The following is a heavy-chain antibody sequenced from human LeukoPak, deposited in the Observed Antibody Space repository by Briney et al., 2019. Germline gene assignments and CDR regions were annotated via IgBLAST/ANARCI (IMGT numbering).Heavy chain of an antibody. CDR1: GFSFSSYG. CDR3: ATERNYHDSSGYHAFDY. J-gene: IGHJ4*02. Sequence: PGGSLRLSCAASGFSFSSYGMHWVRQAPGKGLEWVAFIRYDGSNKYYADSVKGRFTISRDNSKNTLYLQMNSLRAEDTAVYYCATERNYHDSSGYHAFDYWGREPWSPSPQ. V-gene: IGHV3-30*02. D-gene: IGHD3-22*01. CDR2: IRYDGSNK.